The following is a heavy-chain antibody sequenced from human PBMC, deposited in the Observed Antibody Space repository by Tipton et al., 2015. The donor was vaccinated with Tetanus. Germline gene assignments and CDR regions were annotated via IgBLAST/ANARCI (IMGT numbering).Heavy chain of an antibody. D-gene: IGHD5-18*01. CDR1: GFTFSTNA. J-gene: IGHJ6*02. CDR2: IWNDGSYK. V-gene: IGHV3-33*01. Sequence: RSLRLSCAASGFTFSTNAMHWVRLAPGKGLEWVAAIWNDGSYKYYADSVKGRFTVSRDNSKNTLYLEMNSLRAEDTAVYYCARVGISQNAYSYVYHGLDVWGQGTTVTVSS. CDR3: ARVGISQNAYSYVYHGLDV.